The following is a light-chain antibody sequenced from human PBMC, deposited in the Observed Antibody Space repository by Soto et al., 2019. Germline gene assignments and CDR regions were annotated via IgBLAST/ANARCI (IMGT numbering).Light chain of an antibody. J-gene: IGKJ4*01. V-gene: IGKV1-9*01. CDR3: QQFNSYPT. CDR1: QGLSSY. Sequence: DIQLTQSPSFLSASVGDGVTITCRASQGLSSYLAWYQQRPGKAPMLLIYAASTLQSGVPSRFSGSGSGTECTLTISRMQPEDFATYYCQQFNSYPTFGGGTKVEIK. CDR2: AAS.